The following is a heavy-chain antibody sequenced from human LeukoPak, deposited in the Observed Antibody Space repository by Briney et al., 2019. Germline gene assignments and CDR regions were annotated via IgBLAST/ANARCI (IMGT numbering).Heavy chain of an antibody. CDR2: INPNSGGT. CDR3: ARASCSSTSCNPHY. J-gene: IGHJ4*02. V-gene: IGHV1-2*06. Sequence: ASVKVSCKASGSTFSSYAISWVRQAPGQGLEWMGRINPNSGGTNYAQKFQGRVTMTRDTSISTAYMELSRLRSDDTAVYYCARASCSSTSCNPHYWGQGTLVTVSS. CDR1: GSTFSSYA. D-gene: IGHD2-2*01.